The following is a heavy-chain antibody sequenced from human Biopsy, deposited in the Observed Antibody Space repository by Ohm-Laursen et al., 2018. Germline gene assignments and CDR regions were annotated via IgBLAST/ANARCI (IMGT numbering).Heavy chain of an antibody. CDR1: GFTFSTSW. D-gene: IGHD3-22*01. J-gene: IGHJ4*02. CDR3: VKATASYDSRGYYFDY. V-gene: IGHV3-9*01. Sequence: SRRLSCAASGFTFSTSWIQCFRHVLGKGLERVSGISWSSAHIDYADSVKGRFTSTRDNAKKSLYLQTNSLRAEDTALYYCVKATASYDSRGYYFDYWGQGTLVTVSS. CDR2: ISWSSAHI.